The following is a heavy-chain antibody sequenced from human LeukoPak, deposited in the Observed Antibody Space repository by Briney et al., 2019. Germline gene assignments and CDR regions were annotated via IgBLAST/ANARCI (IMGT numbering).Heavy chain of an antibody. J-gene: IGHJ4*02. Sequence: SETLSLTCTVSGGSISSFYWSWIRQPAGKGPEWIGRIYISGSTNYNPSLKSRVTMSVDTSKNQFSLKLSSVTAADTAVYYCARDRGTWNDDGFDYWGQGTLVTVSS. CDR1: GGSISSFY. D-gene: IGHD1-1*01. V-gene: IGHV4-4*07. CDR3: ARDRGTWNDDGFDY. CDR2: IYISGST.